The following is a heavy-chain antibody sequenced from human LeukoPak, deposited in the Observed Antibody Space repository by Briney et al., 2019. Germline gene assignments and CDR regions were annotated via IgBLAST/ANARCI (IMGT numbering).Heavy chain of an antibody. D-gene: IGHD3-22*01. CDR3: ARVGEYYYDSSGYYPGY. V-gene: IGHV3-20*04. Sequence: AGGSPRLSCAASGFTFDDYGMSWVRQAPGKGLEWVSGINWNGGSTGYADSVKGRFTISRDNAKNSLYLQMNSLRAEDTALYYCARVGEYYYDSSGYYPGYWGQGTLVTVSS. CDR1: GFTFDDYG. J-gene: IGHJ4*02. CDR2: INWNGGST.